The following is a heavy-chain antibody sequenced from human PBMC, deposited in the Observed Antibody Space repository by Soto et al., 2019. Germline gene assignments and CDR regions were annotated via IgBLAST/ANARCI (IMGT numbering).Heavy chain of an antibody. CDR3: AKVRYRDTAMVYFDY. Sequence: GGSLRLSCAASGFTFSSYGMHWVRQAPGKGLEWVAVISYDGSNKYYADSVKGRFTISRDNSKNTLYLQMNSLRAEDTAVYYCAKVRYRDTAMVYFDYWGQGTLVTVSS. D-gene: IGHD5-18*01. CDR1: GFTFSSYG. J-gene: IGHJ4*02. CDR2: ISYDGSNK. V-gene: IGHV3-30*18.